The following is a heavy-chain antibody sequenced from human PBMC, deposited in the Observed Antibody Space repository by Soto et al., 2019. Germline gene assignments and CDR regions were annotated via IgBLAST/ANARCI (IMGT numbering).Heavy chain of an antibody. V-gene: IGHV3-48*02. CDR2: LSSSGNTV. CDR1: RFTFNNYS. Sequence: GGSLRLSCAASRFTFNNYSMNWVRQAPGKGLEWVSYLSSSGNTVYYADSVRGRFTISRDYAKNSLSLQMNSLRDEDTAVYYCAKDGKAVADPRDVWGQGTTVTVSS. CDR3: AKDGKAVADPRDV. J-gene: IGHJ6*02. D-gene: IGHD6-19*01.